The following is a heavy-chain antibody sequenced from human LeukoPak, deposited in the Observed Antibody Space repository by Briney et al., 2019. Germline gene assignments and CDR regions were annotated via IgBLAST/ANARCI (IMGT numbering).Heavy chain of an antibody. Sequence: TGGSLRLSCAASGFTVSSNYMSWVRQAPGKGLEWVSVIYSGGSTYYADSVKGRFTISRDNSKNTLYLQMNSLRAEDTAVYYCASSYDYVWGSYLNWGQGTLVSVSS. CDR2: IYSGGST. J-gene: IGHJ4*02. D-gene: IGHD3-16*01. V-gene: IGHV3-66*01. CDR1: GFTVSSNY. CDR3: ASSYDYVWGSYLN.